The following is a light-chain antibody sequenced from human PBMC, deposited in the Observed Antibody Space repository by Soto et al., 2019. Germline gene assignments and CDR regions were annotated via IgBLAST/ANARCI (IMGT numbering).Light chain of an antibody. Sequence: EIVLTQSPGTLSLSPGERGTLSCRASQSVSSNYLAWYQQKPGQAPRLLIHGASNRATGIPDRFSGSGSGTDFTLTITRLEPEDFAVYYCQQYGTSPLTFGGGTKVEIK. CDR1: QSVSSNY. J-gene: IGKJ4*01. CDR3: QQYGTSPLT. CDR2: GAS. V-gene: IGKV3-20*01.